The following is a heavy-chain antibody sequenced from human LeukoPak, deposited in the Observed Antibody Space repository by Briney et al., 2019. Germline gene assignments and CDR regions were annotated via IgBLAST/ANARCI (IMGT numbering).Heavy chain of an antibody. D-gene: IGHD2-15*01. CDR2: IVVGSGNT. J-gene: IGHJ3*02. Sequence: GTSVKVSCKASGFTFTKSAMQWVRQARGQRLEWIGWIVVGSGNTNYAQKFQERVTITRDMSTSTAYMELSSLRSEDTAVYYCAADPGYCSGGSCFLNYTFDIWGQGTMVTVSS. CDR1: GFTFTKSA. V-gene: IGHV1-58*02. CDR3: AADPGYCSGGSCFLNYTFDI.